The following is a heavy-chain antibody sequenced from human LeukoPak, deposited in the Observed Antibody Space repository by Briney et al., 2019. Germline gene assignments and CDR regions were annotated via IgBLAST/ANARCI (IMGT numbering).Heavy chain of an antibody. V-gene: IGHV4-34*01. J-gene: IGHJ5*02. D-gene: IGHD4-11*01. CDR1: GGSISSYY. CDR2: INHSGST. CDR3: ARRRNRSIMTTVTTGWFDP. Sequence: SETLSLTCTVSGGSISSYYWSWIRQPPGKGLEWIGEINHSGSTNYNPSLKSRVTISVDTSKNQFSLKLSSVTAADTAVYYCARRRNRSIMTTVTTGWFDPWGQGTLVTVSS.